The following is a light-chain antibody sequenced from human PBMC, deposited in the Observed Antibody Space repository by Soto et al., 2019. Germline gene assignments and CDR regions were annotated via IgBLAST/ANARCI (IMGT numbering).Light chain of an antibody. V-gene: IGLV2-14*01. Sequence: QSALTQPASVSGSPGQSITISCTGTSSDFGVYNYVSWYQQHPDKAPKLIIYGVSDRPSGVSNRFSGSKSGNTASLTISGLQAEDEAYYYCSSYTSSFIYVFGSGTKLTVL. CDR1: SSDFGVYNY. CDR2: GVS. CDR3: SSYTSSFIYV. J-gene: IGLJ1*01.